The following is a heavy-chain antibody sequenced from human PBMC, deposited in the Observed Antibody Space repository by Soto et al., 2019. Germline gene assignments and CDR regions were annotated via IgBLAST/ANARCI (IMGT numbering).Heavy chain of an antibody. V-gene: IGHV3-23*01. CDR3: AKDSFPWELLRVFDY. J-gene: IGHJ4*02. CDR1: GFTFSSYA. CDR2: ISGSGGST. D-gene: IGHD1-26*01. Sequence: GGSLRLSCAASGFTFSSYAMSWVRQAPGKGLEWVSAISGSGGSTYYADSVKGRFTISRDNSKNTLYLQMNSLRAEDTAVYYCAKDSFPWELLRVFDYWGQGTLVTVSS.